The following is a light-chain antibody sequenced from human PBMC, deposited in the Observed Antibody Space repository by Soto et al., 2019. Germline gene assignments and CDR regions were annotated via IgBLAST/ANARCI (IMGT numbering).Light chain of an antibody. CDR2: GTS. CDR1: QSVSKN. CDR3: QQYNNWPRT. Sequence: EIGMTQSPATLSVSPGERATLSCRASQSVSKNLAWYQQKPGQAPRLLIYGTSTRATGIPARFSGSGSGTEFTLTIGSLQSADFAVYYCQQYNNWPRTFGQGTKVDIK. J-gene: IGKJ1*01. V-gene: IGKV3-15*01.